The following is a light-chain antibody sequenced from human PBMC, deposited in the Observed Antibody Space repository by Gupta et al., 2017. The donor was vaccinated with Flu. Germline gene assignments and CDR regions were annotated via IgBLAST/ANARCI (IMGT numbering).Light chain of an antibody. CDR1: QGIRSY. CDR3: QQLYGYPRG. CDR2: GAS. J-gene: IGKJ2*03. Sequence: IQLTQSPSFLSASVGDSVTITCRASQGIRSYLAWYQQRPGSAPKLLIHGASTLQSGVPSRFSGGRSGTXFTLTIXSLQPEDIATYYCQQLYGYPRGFGXGTKLEIK. V-gene: IGKV1-9*01.